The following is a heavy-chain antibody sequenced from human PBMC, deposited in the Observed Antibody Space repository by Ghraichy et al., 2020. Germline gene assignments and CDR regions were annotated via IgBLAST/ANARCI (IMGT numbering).Heavy chain of an antibody. J-gene: IGHJ5*02. CDR1: GGSISSYY. Sequence: SETLSLTCTVSGGSISSYYWSWIRQPPGKGLEWIGYIYYSGSTNYNPSLKSRVTISVDTSKNQFSLKLSSVTAADTAVYYCAREGPLGGDYVDWFDPWGQGTLVTVSS. V-gene: IGHV4-59*01. CDR2: IYYSGST. CDR3: AREGPLGGDYVDWFDP. D-gene: IGHD4-17*01.